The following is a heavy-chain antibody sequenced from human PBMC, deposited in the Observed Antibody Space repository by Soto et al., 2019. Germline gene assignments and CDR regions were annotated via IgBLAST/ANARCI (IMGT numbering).Heavy chain of an antibody. CDR1: GFTFTSSA. J-gene: IGHJ4*02. Sequence: SVKVSCKASGFTFTSSAVQWVRQARGQRLEWIGWIVVGSGNTNYAQKFQERVTITRDMSTSTAYMELSSLRSEDTAVYYCAADDSSGYYFSYWGQGTLVTVSS. CDR3: AADDSSGYYFSY. D-gene: IGHD3-22*01. V-gene: IGHV1-58*01. CDR2: IVVGSGNT.